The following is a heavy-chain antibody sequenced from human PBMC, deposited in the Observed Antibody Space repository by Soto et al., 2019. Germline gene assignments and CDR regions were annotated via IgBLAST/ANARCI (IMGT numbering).Heavy chain of an antibody. D-gene: IGHD3-9*01. Sequence: SETLSLACTVSGDSISSYYWSWIRQPPGKGLEWIGYIHYSGSTNYNPSLKSRVTISVDTSKNQFSLRLSSVTAADTAVYYCAREILTGYYPAGLFDPWGQGTLVTVSS. V-gene: IGHV4-59*12. J-gene: IGHJ5*02. CDR3: AREILTGYYPAGLFDP. CDR2: IHYSGST. CDR1: GDSISSYY.